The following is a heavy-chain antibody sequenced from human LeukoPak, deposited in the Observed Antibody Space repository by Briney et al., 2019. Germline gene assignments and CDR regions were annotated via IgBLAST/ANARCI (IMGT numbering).Heavy chain of an antibody. D-gene: IGHD3-16*01. CDR1: GYTFNRYG. CDR3: AKDRVGAPPGDWEYLGASNCFDI. J-gene: IGHJ3*02. V-gene: IGHV1-18*01. CDR2: IGTYNGNT. Sequence: ASVKVSCKASGYTFNRYGVNWVRQAPGQGLERMGWIGTYNGNTNLAQKFKGRVTMTTDTATSTAYMELKSLRLDDTAVYYCAKDRVGAPPGDWEYLGASNCFDIWGQGTMLSVSS.